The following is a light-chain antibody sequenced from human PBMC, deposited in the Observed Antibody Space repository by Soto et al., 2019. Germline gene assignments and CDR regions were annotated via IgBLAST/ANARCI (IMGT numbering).Light chain of an antibody. V-gene: IGKV3-20*01. CDR3: QQYGSSPWT. Sequence: ILMTHSPATQSVSPGERSTLSWMASQSVSSNLAWYQQKPGQAPRLLIYGASSRPTGIPDRFSGSGSGTDFTLTISRLEPEDFAVYYCQQYGSSPWTFGQGTKVDIK. CDR2: GAS. J-gene: IGKJ1*01. CDR1: QSVSSN.